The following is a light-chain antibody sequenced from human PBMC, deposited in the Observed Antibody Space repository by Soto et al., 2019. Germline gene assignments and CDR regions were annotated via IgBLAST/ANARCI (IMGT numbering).Light chain of an antibody. V-gene: IGKV3-11*01. J-gene: IGKJ4*01. CDR3: QQRNRWPPVT. CDR1: PSVSNS. Sequence: ESVLTQSPATLSLSPGERATLSCRASPSVSNSLAWYQHKPGQAPRLLIYDAFNRATGVPTRFSGSGSGTDFTLTISSLEPVDFAVYYCQQRNRWPPVTFGGGTRVEIK. CDR2: DAF.